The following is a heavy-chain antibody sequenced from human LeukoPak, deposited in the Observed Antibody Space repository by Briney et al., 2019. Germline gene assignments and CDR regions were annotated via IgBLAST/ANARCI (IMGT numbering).Heavy chain of an antibody. J-gene: IGHJ4*02. CDR1: GFTFSNAW. Sequence: PGGSLRLSCAASGFTFSNAWMSWVRQAPGKGLEWVGRIKSKTGGGTTDYAAPVKGRFTISRDDSKNTLYLQMNSLKTEDTAVYYCTTAFYGSGSYHYWGQGTLVTVSS. CDR2: IKSKTGGGTT. V-gene: IGHV3-15*01. CDR3: TTAFYGSGSYHY. D-gene: IGHD3-10*01.